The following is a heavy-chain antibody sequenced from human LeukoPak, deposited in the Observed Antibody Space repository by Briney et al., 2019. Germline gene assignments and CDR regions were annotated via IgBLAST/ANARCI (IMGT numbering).Heavy chain of an antibody. CDR3: ARGLFYYHSGGPHPFDY. D-gene: IGHD3-22*01. CDR1: GFTVSSNY. J-gene: IGHJ4*02. V-gene: IGHV3-53*01. Sequence: XGSLRLSCAASGFTVSSNYMSWVRQAPGKGLEWVSIIYSGGITYYADSVKGRFTISGDNSKNTLYLQMNSLRAEDTAVYHCARGLFYYHSGGPHPFDYWGQGTLVTVSS. CDR2: IYSGGIT.